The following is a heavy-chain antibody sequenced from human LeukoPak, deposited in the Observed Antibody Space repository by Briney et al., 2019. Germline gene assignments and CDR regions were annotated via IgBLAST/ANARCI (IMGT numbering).Heavy chain of an antibody. V-gene: IGHV3-23*01. CDR2: ISGSGGST. J-gene: IGHJ6*03. CDR3: TILNYYYYYMDV. CDR1: GFTFSSYA. D-gene: IGHD3-9*01. Sequence: GGSLRLSCAASGFTFSSYAMSWVRQAPGKGLERVSSISGSGGSTYYADSVKGRFTISRDNSKNPLYLQMNRLRAEDTAVYYVTILNYYYYYMDVWGKGTTVTVSS.